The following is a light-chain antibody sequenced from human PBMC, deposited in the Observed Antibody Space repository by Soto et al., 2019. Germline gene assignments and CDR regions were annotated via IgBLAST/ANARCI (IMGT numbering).Light chain of an antibody. CDR2: GTS. V-gene: IGKV3-20*01. J-gene: IGKJ1*01. CDR3: QQYGSSHRT. CDR1: QRISSIY. Sequence: EIVLTQSPGTLSLSPGDRATLSCRASQRISSIYLAWYQQKPGLAPRLLIYGTSIRASGIPDRFSGSGSGTDFTLTITRLEPEDFAVYYCQQYGSSHRTFGQWTKVEIK.